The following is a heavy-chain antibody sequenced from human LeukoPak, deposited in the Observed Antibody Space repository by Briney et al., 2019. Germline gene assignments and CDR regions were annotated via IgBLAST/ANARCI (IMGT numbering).Heavy chain of an antibody. Sequence: GGSLRLSCAASGFTFSDFFMGWIRQAPGKGLEWISYITSSGSREYYAESVKGRFSVSRDNAKNSLYLQMNSLRAEDTAIYYCAREYLSSFDPWGQGTLVTVPS. CDR1: GFTFSDFF. CDR2: ITSSGSRE. CDR3: AREYLSSFDP. V-gene: IGHV3-11*04. J-gene: IGHJ5*02. D-gene: IGHD3-10*01.